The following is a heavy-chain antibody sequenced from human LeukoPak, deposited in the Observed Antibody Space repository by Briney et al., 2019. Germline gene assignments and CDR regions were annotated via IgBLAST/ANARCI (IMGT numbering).Heavy chain of an antibody. CDR3: ARSGEGVLGFGEQYYFDY. J-gene: IGHJ4*02. CDR1: GYTFTGYY. D-gene: IGHD3-10*01. Sequence: ASVKVSCKASGYTFTGYYMHWVRQAPGQGLEWMGWINPNSGGTNYAQKFQGRVTMTRDTSISTAYMELSRLRSDDTAVYYCARSGEGVLGFGEQYYFDYWGQGTLVTVSS. CDR2: INPNSGGT. V-gene: IGHV1-2*02.